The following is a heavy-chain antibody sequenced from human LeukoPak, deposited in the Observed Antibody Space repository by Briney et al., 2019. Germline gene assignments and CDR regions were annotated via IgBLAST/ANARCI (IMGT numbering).Heavy chain of an antibody. J-gene: IGHJ5*02. CDR3: ARDPFEGWFGEFDP. CDR2: IIPILGIA. Sequence: SVKVSCKASGGTFSSYAISWVRQAPGQGVEWMGRIIPILGIANYTQKFQGRVTITADKSTSTAYMELSSLRSEDTAVYYCARDPFEGWFGEFDPWGQGTLVTVSS. CDR1: GGTFSSYA. D-gene: IGHD3-10*01. V-gene: IGHV1-69*04.